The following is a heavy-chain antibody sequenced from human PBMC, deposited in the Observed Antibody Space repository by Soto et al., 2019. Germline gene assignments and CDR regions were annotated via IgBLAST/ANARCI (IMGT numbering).Heavy chain of an antibody. D-gene: IGHD2-21*02. CDR2: IYYSGST. Sequence: QLQLQESGPGLVKPSETLSLTCSVSGGSISSSSYFWGWIRQPPGKGLEWIGSIYYSGSTYYNPSLQGRVTVSVDTSKNQCSLKLSYVTAADTAVYYCARHPSDFWFDPWGQGTLVTVSS. CDR1: GGSISSSSYF. CDR3: ARHPSDFWFDP. V-gene: IGHV4-39*01. J-gene: IGHJ5*02.